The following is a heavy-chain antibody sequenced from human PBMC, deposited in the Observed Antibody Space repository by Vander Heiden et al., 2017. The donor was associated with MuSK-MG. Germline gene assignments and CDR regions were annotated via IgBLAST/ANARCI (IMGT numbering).Heavy chain of an antibody. CDR2: ISGSGGST. CDR3: AKSPPRDSSVAGTFDN. CDR1: GFTFSSYA. V-gene: IGHV3-23*01. J-gene: IGHJ4*02. Sequence: SGAASGFTFSSYAMSWVRQAPGKGLEWVSAISGSGGSTYYADSVKGRFTISRDNSKNTLYLQMNSLRAEDTAVYYCAKSPPRDSSVAGTFDNWGQGTLVTVSS. D-gene: IGHD6-19*01.